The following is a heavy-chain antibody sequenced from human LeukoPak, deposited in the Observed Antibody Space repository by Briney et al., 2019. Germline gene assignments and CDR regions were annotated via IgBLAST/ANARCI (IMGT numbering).Heavy chain of an antibody. Sequence: SETLSLTCAVYGGSFSGYYWSWIRQPPGKGLEWIGEINHSGSTNYNPSHKSRVTISVDTSKNQFSLKLSSVTAADTAVYYCARGILLWFGETQFDYWGQGTLVTVSS. CDR1: GGSFSGYY. CDR2: INHSGST. D-gene: IGHD3-10*01. V-gene: IGHV4-34*01. CDR3: ARGILLWFGETQFDY. J-gene: IGHJ4*02.